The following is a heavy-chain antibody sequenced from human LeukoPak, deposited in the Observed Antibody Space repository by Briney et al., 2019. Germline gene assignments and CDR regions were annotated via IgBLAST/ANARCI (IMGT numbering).Heavy chain of an antibody. J-gene: IGHJ4*02. D-gene: IGHD3-22*01. Sequence: PSETLSLTCTVSGGSITSSSYYWGWIRQPPGKGLEWIGSIYYSGNTYYNPSLKSRVTISVDTSKNQFSLKLSSVTATDTAVYYCARYRVYYRPDCWGQGTLVTVSS. V-gene: IGHV4-39*01. CDR2: IYYSGNT. CDR1: GGSITSSSYY. CDR3: ARYRVYYRPDC.